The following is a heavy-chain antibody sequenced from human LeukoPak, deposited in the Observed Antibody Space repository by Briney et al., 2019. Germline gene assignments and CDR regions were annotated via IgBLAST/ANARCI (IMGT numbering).Heavy chain of an antibody. CDR3: ARDIGVKRIADY. CDR2: IYTSGST. V-gene: IGHV4-4*07. Sequence: SETLSLTCTVSGGSISSYYWSWIRQPAGEGLEWIGRIYTSGSTNYNPSLKSRVTMSVDTSKNQFSLRLSSVTAADTAVYYCARDIGVKRIADYWGQGTLVTVSS. D-gene: IGHD2-8*01. J-gene: IGHJ4*02. CDR1: GGSISSYY.